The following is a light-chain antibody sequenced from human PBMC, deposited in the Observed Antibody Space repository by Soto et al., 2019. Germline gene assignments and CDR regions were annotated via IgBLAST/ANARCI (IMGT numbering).Light chain of an antibody. CDR3: NSYAGSNNVL. CDR1: SSDVGGYNY. V-gene: IGLV2-8*01. Sequence: QSVLTQPPSAYGSPGQSVTISCTGTSSDVGGYNYVSWYQQHPGKAPKLMIYEVSKRPSGVPDRFSGSKSGNTASLTVSGLQAEDEADYYCNSYAGSNNVLFGGGTKLTVL. J-gene: IGLJ2*01. CDR2: EVS.